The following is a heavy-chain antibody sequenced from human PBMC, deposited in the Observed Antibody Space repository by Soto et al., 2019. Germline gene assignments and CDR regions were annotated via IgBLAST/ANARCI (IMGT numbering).Heavy chain of an antibody. Sequence: ASVNVSCKASGFTFTSSAMQWVRQARGQRLEWIGWIVVGSGNTNYAQKFQERVTITRDMSTSTAYMELSSLRSEDTAVYYCAAVSETYYYGSSGYDRYYYCYGMDVWG. CDR2: IVVGSGNT. J-gene: IGHJ6*02. V-gene: IGHV1-58*02. CDR3: AAVSETYYYGSSGYDRYYYCYGMDV. D-gene: IGHD3-22*01. CDR1: GFTFTSSA.